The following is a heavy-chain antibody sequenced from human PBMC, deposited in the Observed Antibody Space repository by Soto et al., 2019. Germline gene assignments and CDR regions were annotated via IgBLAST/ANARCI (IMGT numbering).Heavy chain of an antibody. CDR1: GGSVTNSIYY. Sequence: SETLSLTCTVSGGSVTNSIYYWGWIRHSPGKGLEWIGSVYYRGRSYSKSSVKSRVTISVDTSKNRFSLSLNSVTASDTAVYFCVSQRTTVPTQAYFDYWGPGALVTVSS. CDR3: VSQRTTVPTQAYFDY. V-gene: IGHV4-39*01. J-gene: IGHJ4*02. CDR2: VYYRGRS. D-gene: IGHD4-17*01.